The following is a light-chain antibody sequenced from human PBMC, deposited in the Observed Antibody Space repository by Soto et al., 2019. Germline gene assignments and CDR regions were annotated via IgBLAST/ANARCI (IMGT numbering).Light chain of an antibody. CDR3: QRRSNWPPS. CDR2: DAS. Sequence: EIVLTQSPATLSLSPGERATLSCRASQSVSSYLAWYQQKPGQAPRLLIYDASNRATGSPARFSGSGSGTDFTLTISSLEPEDFAVYYCQRRSNWPPSFGPGTKVDIK. J-gene: IGKJ3*01. V-gene: IGKV3-11*01. CDR1: QSVSSY.